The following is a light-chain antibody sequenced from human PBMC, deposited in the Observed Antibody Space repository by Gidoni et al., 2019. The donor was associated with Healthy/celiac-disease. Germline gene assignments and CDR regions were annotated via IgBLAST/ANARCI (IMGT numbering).Light chain of an antibody. J-gene: IGKJ3*01. V-gene: IGKV3-11*01. Sequence: EIVLTQSPATLSLSPGERAILSCRASQSVSSYIAWYQQKPGQAPRLLIYDASNRATGIPARFSGSGSGTDFTLTISSLEPEDFAVYYCQQRSNWPPFTFGPGTKVDIK. CDR1: QSVSSY. CDR3: QQRSNWPPFT. CDR2: DAS.